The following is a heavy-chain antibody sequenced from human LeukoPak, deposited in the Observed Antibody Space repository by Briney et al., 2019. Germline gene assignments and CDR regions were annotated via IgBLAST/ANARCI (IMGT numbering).Heavy chain of an antibody. D-gene: IGHD2-2*01. J-gene: IGHJ6*02. CDR2: IKRNTDGGTA. Sequence: GGSLRLSCAASGFTFSNAWMSWVRQAPGKGLEWVGRIKRNTDGGTADCAAPVKGRFTISRDDSKNMLYLQMNSLKTEDTAVYYCATDCPECSCSGPRCSERSYYYYGMDVWGQGTAVTVSS. CDR1: GFTFSNAW. CDR3: ATDCPECSCSGPRCSERSYYYYGMDV. V-gene: IGHV3-15*01.